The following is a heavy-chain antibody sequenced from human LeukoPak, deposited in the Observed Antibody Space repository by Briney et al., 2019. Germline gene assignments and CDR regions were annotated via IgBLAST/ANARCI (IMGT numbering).Heavy chain of an antibody. D-gene: IGHD2-2*01. Sequence: PGGSLRLSCAASGFTFSDYYMSWIRQAPGKGLEWLSDISSSGTYTNYADSVKGRFTISRDNAKNAVYLQMNSLRAEDTAVYYCARAGYCSSTSCYHEYWFDPWGQGTLVTVSS. CDR2: ISSSGTYT. CDR1: GFTFSDYY. CDR3: ARAGYCSSTSCYHEYWFDP. V-gene: IGHV3-11*05. J-gene: IGHJ5*02.